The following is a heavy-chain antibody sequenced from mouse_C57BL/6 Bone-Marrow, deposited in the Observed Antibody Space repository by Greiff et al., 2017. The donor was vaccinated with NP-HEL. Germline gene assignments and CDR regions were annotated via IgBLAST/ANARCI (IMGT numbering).Heavy chain of an antibody. J-gene: IGHJ4*01. D-gene: IGHD2-14*01. CDR3: ARDGRVRRAMDY. CDR2: ISDGGSYT. V-gene: IGHV5-4*01. CDR1: GFTFSSYA. Sequence: EVQLVESGGGLVKPGGSLKLSCAASGFTFSSYAMSWVRQTPEKRLEWVATISDGGSYTYYPDNVKGRFTISRDNAKNNLYLQMSHLKSEDTAMYYCARDGRVRRAMDYWGQGTSVTVSS.